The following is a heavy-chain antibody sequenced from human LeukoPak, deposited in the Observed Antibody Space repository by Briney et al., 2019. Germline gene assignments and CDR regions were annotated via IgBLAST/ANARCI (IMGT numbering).Heavy chain of an antibody. V-gene: IGHV5-51*01. CDR2: IHPSSSAT. CDR3: ARTLDFGSASTRYSDV. J-gene: IGHJ6*04. D-gene: IGHD3-10*01. Sequence: PGESLKISCRVSGDGFDNYWIGWVRHMSGEGLQWVAIIHPSSSATHYSPSFQGQVTISADESINTAYLQWSSLKASDTATYYCARTLDFGSASTRYSDVWGKGTRVIVSS. CDR1: GDGFDNYW.